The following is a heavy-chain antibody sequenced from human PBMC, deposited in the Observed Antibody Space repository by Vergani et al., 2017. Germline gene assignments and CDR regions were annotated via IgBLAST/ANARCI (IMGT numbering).Heavy chain of an antibody. CDR2: IYYSGST. Sequence: QLQLQESGPGLVKPSETLSLTCTVSGGSISSSSYYWGWIRQPPGKGLEWIGSIYYSGSTNYNPSLKSRVTISVDTSKNQFSLKLSSVTAADTAVYYCAREVGTHPYDAFDIWGQGTMVTVSS. CDR1: GGSISSSSYY. V-gene: IGHV4-39*07. D-gene: IGHD1-26*01. J-gene: IGHJ3*02. CDR3: AREVGTHPYDAFDI.